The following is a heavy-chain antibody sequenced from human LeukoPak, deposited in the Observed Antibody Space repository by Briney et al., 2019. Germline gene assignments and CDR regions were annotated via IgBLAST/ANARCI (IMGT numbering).Heavy chain of an antibody. D-gene: IGHD3-10*01. J-gene: IGHJ6*03. Sequence: SETLSLTCAVYGGSFSGYYWSWIRQPPGKGLEWIGEINHSGSTNYNPSLKSRVTISVDTSKNQFSLKLSSVTAADTAVYYCARERYYYGSGSYYLKYYYYMDAWGKGTTVTVSS. V-gene: IGHV4-34*01. CDR2: INHSGST. CDR3: ARERYYYGSGSYYLKYYYYMDA. CDR1: GGSFSGYY.